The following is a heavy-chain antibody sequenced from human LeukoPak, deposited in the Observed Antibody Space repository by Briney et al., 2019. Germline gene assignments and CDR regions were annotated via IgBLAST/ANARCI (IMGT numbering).Heavy chain of an antibody. Sequence: SGGSLRLSCAASGFTFSSYGMHWVRQAPGKGLEWVAVISYDGSNKYYADSVKGRFTISRDNSKNTLYLQMNNLRAEDTAVYYCAMEYIYWGQGTLVTVSS. CDR2: ISYDGSNK. CDR3: AMEYIY. CDR1: GFTFSSYG. J-gene: IGHJ4*02. D-gene: IGHD6-6*01. V-gene: IGHV3-30*03.